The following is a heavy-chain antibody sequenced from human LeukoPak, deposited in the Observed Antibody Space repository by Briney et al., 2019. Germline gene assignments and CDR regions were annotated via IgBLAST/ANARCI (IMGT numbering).Heavy chain of an antibody. Sequence: GGSLRLSCAASGFSISDYWMNWVRQVPGKGLEWVANINLGGSASLHVDSVKGRFTITRDNARNSLSLQMSSLKVEDTAIYYCAAWGLHNFWGQGTLVTVSS. J-gene: IGHJ4*02. D-gene: IGHD7-27*01. CDR1: GFSISDYW. V-gene: IGHV3-7*01. CDR3: AAWGLHNF. CDR2: INLGGSAS.